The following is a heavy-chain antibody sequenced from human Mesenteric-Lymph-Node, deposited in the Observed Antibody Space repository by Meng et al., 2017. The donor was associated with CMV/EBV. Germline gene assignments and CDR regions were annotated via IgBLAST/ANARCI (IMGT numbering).Heavy chain of an antibody. CDR2: IYSGGSST. CDR3: AKVDPPYASSEGDY. CDR1: GFTFSDYY. J-gene: IGHJ4*02. Sequence: GESLKISCEASGFTFSDYYMSWIRQAPGKGLEWVSVIYSGGSSTYYADSVKGRFTISRDNSKNTLYLQMNSLRAEDTAVYYCAKVDPPYASSEGDYWGQGTLVTVSS. V-gene: IGHV3-23*03. D-gene: IGHD3-22*01.